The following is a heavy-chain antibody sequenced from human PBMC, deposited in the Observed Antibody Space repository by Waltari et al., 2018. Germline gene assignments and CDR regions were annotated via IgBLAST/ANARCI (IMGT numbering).Heavy chain of an antibody. V-gene: IGHV4-39*01. CDR1: GGSIISSSYY. J-gene: IGHJ6*02. CDR3: ARRQGGYYYYYGMDV. CDR2: IYYDGNP. Sequence: QLQLQELGPGLVQPSETLSLTCTVSGGSIISSSYYWDWIRQPPGKGLEWIGSIYYDGNPYYNPSLKSRVTISVDTSKNQFSLNLHSVTAADTAMYYCARRQGGYYYYYGMDVWGQGTTVTVS.